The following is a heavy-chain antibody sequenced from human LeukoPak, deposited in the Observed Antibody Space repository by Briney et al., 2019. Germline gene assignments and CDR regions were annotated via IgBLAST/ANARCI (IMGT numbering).Heavy chain of an antibody. V-gene: IGHV3-23*01. J-gene: IGHJ4*02. CDR2: ISGGGGSI. CDR3: AKDGSYTQDDSTGFWS. D-gene: IGHD3-22*01. Sequence: PGGSLRLSCAASGFTFSSYAMSWVRQAPGKGLEWVSTISGGGGSIYYADSVKGRFTISRDNSRNTLYLQMNSPRADDTAIYYCAKDGSYTQDDSTGFWSWGQGTLVTVSS. CDR1: GFTFSSYA.